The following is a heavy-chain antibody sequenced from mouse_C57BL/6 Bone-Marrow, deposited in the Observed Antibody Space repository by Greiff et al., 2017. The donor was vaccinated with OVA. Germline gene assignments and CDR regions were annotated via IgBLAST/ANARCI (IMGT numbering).Heavy chain of an antibody. CDR3: VRQKLGRGYFDY. D-gene: IGHD4-1*01. V-gene: IGHV10-1*01. Sequence: EVQRVESGGGLVQPKGSLKLSCAASGFSFNTYAMNWVRQAPGKGLEWVARIRSKSNNYATYYADSVKDRFTISRDDSESMLYLQMNNLKTEDTAMYYCVRQKLGRGYFDYWGQGTTLTVSS. CDR2: IRSKSNNYAT. CDR1: GFSFNTYA. J-gene: IGHJ2*01.